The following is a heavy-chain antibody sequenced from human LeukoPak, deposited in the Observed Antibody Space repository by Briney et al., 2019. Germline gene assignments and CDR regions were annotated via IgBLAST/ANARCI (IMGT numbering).Heavy chain of an antibody. J-gene: IGHJ6*03. CDR1: GFTFSSYG. CDR3: ARLYYDILTGYYRGYYYYYMDV. CDR2: IWYDGSNK. V-gene: IGHV3-33*01. Sequence: GGSLRLSCAASGFTFSSYGMHWVRQAPGKGLERVAVIWYDGSNKYYADSVKGRFTISRDNSKNTLYLQMNSLRAEDTAVYYCARLYYDILTGYYRGYYYYYMDVWGKGTTVTVSS. D-gene: IGHD3-9*01.